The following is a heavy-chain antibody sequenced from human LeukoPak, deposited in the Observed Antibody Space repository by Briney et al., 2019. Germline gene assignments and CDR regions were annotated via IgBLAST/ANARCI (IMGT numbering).Heavy chain of an antibody. J-gene: IGHJ4*02. D-gene: IGHD3-10*01. CDR1: GGSISSGDYY. CDR2: IYYSGST. CDR3: ARTPRVYGSGIKGFDY. V-gene: IGHV4-30-4*08. Sequence: PSQTLSLTRTVSGGSISSGDYYWSWIRQPPGKGLEWIGYIYYSGSTYYNPSLKSRVTISVDTSKNQFSLKLSSVTAADTAVYYCARTPRVYGSGIKGFDYWGQGTLVTVSS.